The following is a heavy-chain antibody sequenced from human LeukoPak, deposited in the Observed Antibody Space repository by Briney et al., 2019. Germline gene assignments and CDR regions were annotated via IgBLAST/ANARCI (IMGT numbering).Heavy chain of an antibody. CDR1: GYLFTTYG. V-gene: IGHV1-18*01. CDR3: ARPDMKYSSGWETFDY. D-gene: IGHD6-19*01. Sequence: ASVKVSCKTSGYLFTTYGISWVRQAPGQGLEWMGWISGYSGKTNYAQKLQDRVTMTTDTSTNTAYMELSSLRSEDTAVYYCARPDMKYSSGWETFDYWGQGTLVTVSS. J-gene: IGHJ4*02. CDR2: ISGYSGKT.